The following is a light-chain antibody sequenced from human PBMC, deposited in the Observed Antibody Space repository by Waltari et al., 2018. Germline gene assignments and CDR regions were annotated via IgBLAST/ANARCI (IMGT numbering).Light chain of an antibody. Sequence: DIQVTQSPSSLSASIGDRVTITCRTSQGIAFYLNWYQQKPGQAPKLLIYHASNLQSGVPSRFSGRGSGTDFTLSISSLQPEDFATYYCQHSFTTPPTFGPGT. CDR3: QHSFTTPPT. CDR2: HAS. V-gene: IGKV1-39*01. CDR1: QGIAFY. J-gene: IGKJ3*01.